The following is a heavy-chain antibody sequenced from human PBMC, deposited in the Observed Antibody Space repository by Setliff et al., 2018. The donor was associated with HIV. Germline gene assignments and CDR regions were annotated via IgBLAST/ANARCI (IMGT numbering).Heavy chain of an antibody. CDR1: GGSFSGY. D-gene: IGHD4-17*01. CDR2: INHSGNT. V-gene: IGHV4-34*01. J-gene: IGHJ3*02. Sequence: SETLSLTCAVYGGSFSGYWSWIRQSPGKGLEWLGEINHSGNTHYDPSLKSRLTISIDTSKNQFSLKLSSVTAADTAVYYCARGDDYGDYGDAFDIWGQGTLVTVSS. CDR3: ARGDDYGDYGDAFDI.